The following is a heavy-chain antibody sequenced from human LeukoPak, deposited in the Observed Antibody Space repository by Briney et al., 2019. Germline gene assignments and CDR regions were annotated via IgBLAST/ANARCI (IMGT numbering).Heavy chain of an antibody. V-gene: IGHV4-39*01. CDR1: GGSISSSGYY. CDR2: IYYSGST. J-gene: IGHJ4*02. D-gene: IGHD6-13*01. Sequence: PSETLSLTCTVSGGSISSSGYYWGWIRQPPGKGLEWIGSIYYSGSTYYNPSRKSRVTISVDTSKNQFSLKLSSVTAADTAVYYCARPRFRAAALFDYWGQGTLVTVSS. CDR3: ARPRFRAAALFDY.